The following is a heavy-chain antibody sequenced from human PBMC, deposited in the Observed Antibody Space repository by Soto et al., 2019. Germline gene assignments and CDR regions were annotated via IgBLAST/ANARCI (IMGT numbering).Heavy chain of an antibody. CDR1: GDSMSSSNYH. V-gene: IGHV4-39*01. Sequence: SETLSLTCTVSGDSMSSSNYHWGWIRQPPGKGLEWIGSIYYRGSTYYNPSLKSRVTISVDTSKNQFSLKLSSVTAADPAVYYCARISNYYGSGSPRYYFDYWGQGTLVTVSS. CDR2: IYYRGST. D-gene: IGHD3-10*01. CDR3: ARISNYYGSGSPRYYFDY. J-gene: IGHJ4*02.